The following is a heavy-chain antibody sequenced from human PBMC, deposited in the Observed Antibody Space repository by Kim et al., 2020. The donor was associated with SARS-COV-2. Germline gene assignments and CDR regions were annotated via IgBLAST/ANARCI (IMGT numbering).Heavy chain of an antibody. J-gene: IGHJ4*02. CDR3: AKAFYGSGSYLFGY. D-gene: IGHD3-10*01. Sequence: YAGSVKGRFNISRDNSKTTLYLQMNSLRAEDTAVYYCAKAFYGSGSYLFGYWGQGTLVTVSS. V-gene: IGHV3-33*06.